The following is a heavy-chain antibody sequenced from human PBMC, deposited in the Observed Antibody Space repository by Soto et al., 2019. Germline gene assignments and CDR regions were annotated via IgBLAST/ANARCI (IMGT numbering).Heavy chain of an antibody. V-gene: IGHV3-48*01. CDR3: ASPFECSTPSCIR. D-gene: IGHD2-2*01. CDR2: ISSSSNSI. Sequence: EVQLVESGGGLVQPGGSLRLSCAASGFTFSRYSMNWVRQAPGKGLEWVSYISSSSNSIYYADSVKGRFTISRDNAKNSRHRQMKSLRAEDTAVYYCASPFECSTPSCIRWGQETLVTVSS. CDR1: GFTFSRYS. J-gene: IGHJ4*02.